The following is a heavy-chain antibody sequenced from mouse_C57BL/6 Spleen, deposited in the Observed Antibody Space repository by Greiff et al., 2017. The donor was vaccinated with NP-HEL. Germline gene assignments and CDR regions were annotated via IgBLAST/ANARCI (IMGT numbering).Heavy chain of an antibody. J-gene: IGHJ2*01. D-gene: IGHD2-1*01. V-gene: IGHV1-53*01. CDR1: GYTFTSYW. CDR2: INPSNGGT. CDR3: ARGIYYGPCFDY. Sequence: QVQLQQPGTELVKPGASVKLSCKASGYTFTSYWMHWVKLRPGQGLEWIGNINPSNGGTNYNEKFKSKATLTVDKSSSTAYMQLSSLTSEDSAVYYCARGIYYGPCFDYWGQGTTLTVSS.